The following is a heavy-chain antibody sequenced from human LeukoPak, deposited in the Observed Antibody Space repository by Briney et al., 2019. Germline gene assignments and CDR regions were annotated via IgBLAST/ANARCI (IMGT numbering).Heavy chain of an antibody. CDR1: GFTFSSYW. CDR3: ARGTIVAARFDH. CDR2: IKQDGSEK. J-gene: IGHJ4*02. D-gene: IGHD5-12*01. Sequence: GGSLRLSCAASGFTFSSYWMSWVRQAPGKGLEWVANIKQDGSEKYYVDSVKGRFTISRDNAKNSLYLQMNSLRGEDTAIYYCARGTIVAARFDHWGLGTLVTVSS. V-gene: IGHV3-7*01.